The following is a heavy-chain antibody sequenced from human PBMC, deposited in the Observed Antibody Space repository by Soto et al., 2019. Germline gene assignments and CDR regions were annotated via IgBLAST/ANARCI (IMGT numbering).Heavy chain of an antibody. J-gene: IGHJ6*02. D-gene: IGHD6-19*01. V-gene: IGHV3-23*01. CDR1: GFTFSSYA. CDR2: ISGSGGST. CDR3: AKDLYSSGWYPYYGMDV. Sequence: EVQLLESGGGLVQPGGSLRLSCAASGFTFSSYAMSWVRQAPGKGLEWVSAISGSGGSTYYADSVKGRFTISRDNSKNTLYLQMNNLRAEDTAVYYCAKDLYSSGWYPYYGMDVWGQGTGHRLL.